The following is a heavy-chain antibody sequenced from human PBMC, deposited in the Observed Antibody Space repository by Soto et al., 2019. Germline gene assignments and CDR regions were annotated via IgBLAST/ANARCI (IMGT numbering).Heavy chain of an antibody. Sequence: HPGGSRRRSCAASGFAFSWSGMYWVRQASGKGPEWVGRIRSKGHNYATEYAASVKGRFTISRDDSKNTAYLQMNSLQTEDTAVYYCTRDLFSYDYSGILWFDPWGQGTLVTVSS. CDR2: IRSKGHNYAT. CDR3: TRDLFSYDYSGILWFDP. J-gene: IGHJ5*02. V-gene: IGHV3-73*01. CDR1: GFAFSWSG. D-gene: IGHD3-16*01.